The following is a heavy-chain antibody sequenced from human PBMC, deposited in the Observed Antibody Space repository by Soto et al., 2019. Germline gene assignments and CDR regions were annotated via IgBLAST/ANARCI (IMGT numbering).Heavy chain of an antibody. J-gene: IGHJ4*02. CDR3: ARLVYDSRLNYLYFDH. CDR1: GVSISSGNW. Sequence: SETLSLTCDVSGVSISSGNWWSWVRQPPGKGLEWIAEVYNDGSANYHPSLESRATISVDRSKNQFSLRLSSVTAADTGKYYCARLVYDSRLNYLYFDHWGQGTLVTVPQ. D-gene: IGHD3-22*01. CDR2: VYNDGSA. V-gene: IGHV4-4*02.